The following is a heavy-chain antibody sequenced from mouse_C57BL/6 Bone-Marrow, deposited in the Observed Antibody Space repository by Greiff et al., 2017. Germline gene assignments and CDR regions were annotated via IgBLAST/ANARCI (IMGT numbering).Heavy chain of an antibody. CDR1: GYTFTSYW. CDR3: ARRCYYGSSYDYAMDY. D-gene: IGHD1-1*01. Sequence: QVQLQQPGAELVKPGASVKLSCKASGYTFTSYWMHWVEQRPGQGLEWIGMIHPNSGSTNYNEKFKSKATLTVDKSSSTAYMQLSSLTSEDSAVYYCARRCYYGSSYDYAMDYWGQGTSVTVSS. CDR2: IHPNSGST. J-gene: IGHJ4*01. V-gene: IGHV1-64*01.